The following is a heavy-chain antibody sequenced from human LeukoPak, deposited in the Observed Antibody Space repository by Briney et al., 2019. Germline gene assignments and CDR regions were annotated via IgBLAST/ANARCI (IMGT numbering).Heavy chain of an antibody. Sequence: GRSLRLSCAASGFTFSSYGMHWVRQAPGKGLEWVAVISYDGSNKYYADSVKGRFTISRDNSKNTLYLQMNSLRAEDTAVYYCAKGEYCSGGSCYSTNDYWGQGTLVTVSS. CDR1: GFTFSSYG. J-gene: IGHJ4*02. CDR2: ISYDGSNK. D-gene: IGHD2-15*01. CDR3: AKGEYCSGGSCYSTNDY. V-gene: IGHV3-30*18.